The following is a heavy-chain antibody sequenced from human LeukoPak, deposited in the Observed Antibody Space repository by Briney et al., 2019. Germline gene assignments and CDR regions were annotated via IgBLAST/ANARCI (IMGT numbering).Heavy chain of an antibody. CDR2: ISAYNGNT. V-gene: IGHV1-18*01. D-gene: IGHD2-2*01. J-gene: IGHJ4*02. Sequence: GASVKVSCKASGYTFTSYGISWVRQAPGQGLEWMGWISAYNGNTNYAQKLQGRVTMTTDTSTSTAYMELRSLRSGDTAVYYCARDLGVVVPAAIDYWGQGTLVTVSS. CDR3: ARDLGVVVPAAIDY. CDR1: GYTFTSYG.